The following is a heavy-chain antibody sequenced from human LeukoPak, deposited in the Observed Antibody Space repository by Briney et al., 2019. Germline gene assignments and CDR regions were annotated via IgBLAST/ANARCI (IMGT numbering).Heavy chain of an antibody. D-gene: IGHD6-13*01. J-gene: IGHJ6*03. V-gene: IGHV1-2*04. CDR2: INPNSGGT. CDR3: ARDASIAAAGTRNARYYMDV. CDR1: GYTFTGYY. Sequence: ASVKVSCKASGYTFTGYYMHWVRQAPGQGLEWMGWINPNSGGTNYAQKFQGWVTMTRDTSISTAYMELSRLRSDDTAVYYCARDASIAAAGTRNARYYMDVWGKGTTVTVSS.